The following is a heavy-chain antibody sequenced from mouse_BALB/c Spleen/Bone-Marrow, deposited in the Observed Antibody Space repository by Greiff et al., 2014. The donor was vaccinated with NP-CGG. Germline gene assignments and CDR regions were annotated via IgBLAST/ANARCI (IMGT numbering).Heavy chain of an antibody. V-gene: IGHV1-9*01. D-gene: IGHD1-1*01. CDR3: ARPYYYGSSHAWFAY. J-gene: IGHJ3*01. CDR1: GYTFSSYW. Sequence: QVQLKESGTELVKPGASVMISCKASGYTFSSYWIEWVKQRPGHGLEWIGEILPGIGITNYNEKFKGKATFTADTSSNTAYMQHISLTTEDSAVYYCARPYYYGSSHAWFAYWGQGTLVTVSA. CDR2: ILPGIGIT.